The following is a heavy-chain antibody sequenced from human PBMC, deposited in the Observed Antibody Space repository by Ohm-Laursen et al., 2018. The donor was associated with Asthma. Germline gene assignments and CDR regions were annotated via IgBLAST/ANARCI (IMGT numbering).Heavy chain of an antibody. J-gene: IGHJ3*01. V-gene: IGHV3-53*01. D-gene: IGHD3-10*01. CDR2: IYTGGTT. CDR3: SRGQGSGDISGSDPFDL. Sequence: SLRLSCAASGFSVSRNFMNWIRQGPATGLEWVSDIYTGGTTFYADSVKGRFTISRDDSNNTLNLQMSSLRGDDTAVYYCSRGQGSGDISGSDPFDLWGQGTTVIVSS. CDR1: GFSVSRNF.